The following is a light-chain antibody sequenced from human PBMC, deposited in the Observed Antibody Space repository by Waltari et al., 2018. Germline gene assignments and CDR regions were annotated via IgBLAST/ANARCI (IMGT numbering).Light chain of an antibody. V-gene: IGKV1-5*03. CDR2: KAS. Sequence: DIQMTQSPSTLSASVGDRVTITCRASQSISSWLAWYQQKPGKAPKLLIYKASSLESGVPSRFSGSGSGTDFTLTISSLQPDDFATYYCQQYDSYSGMFGQGTKVEIK. CDR1: QSISSW. J-gene: IGKJ1*01. CDR3: QQYDSYSGM.